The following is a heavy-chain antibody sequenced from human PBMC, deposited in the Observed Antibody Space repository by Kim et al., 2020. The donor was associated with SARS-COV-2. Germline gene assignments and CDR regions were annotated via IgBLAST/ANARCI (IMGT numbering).Heavy chain of an antibody. D-gene: IGHD1-1*01. Sequence: SVKGRFTISRDNSKNTLYLQMNSLRTEDTAVYYCARSKNNNWSGYWYFDLWGRGTLVTVSS. CDR3: ARSKNNNWSGYWYFDL. V-gene: IGHV3-30*01. J-gene: IGHJ2*01.